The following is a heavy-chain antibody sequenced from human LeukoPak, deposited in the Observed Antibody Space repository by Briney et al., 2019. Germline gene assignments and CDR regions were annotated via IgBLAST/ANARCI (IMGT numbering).Heavy chain of an antibody. CDR1: GFTFSSYW. CDR2: INSDGSST. V-gene: IGHV3-74*01. CDR3: ARDGGYSSSWYRGQINDDAFDI. J-gene: IGHJ3*02. D-gene: IGHD6-13*01. Sequence: GGSLRLSCAASGFTFSSYWMHWVRQAPGKGLVWVSRINSDGSSTSYADSVKGRFTISRDNAKNSLYLQMNSLRAEDTAVYYCARDGGYSSSWYRGQINDDAFDIWGQGTMVTVSS.